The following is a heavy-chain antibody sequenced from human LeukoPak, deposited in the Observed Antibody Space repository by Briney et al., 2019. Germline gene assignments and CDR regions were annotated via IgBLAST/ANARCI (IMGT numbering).Heavy chain of an antibody. CDR3: ARARDCSDNSCYGDN. Sequence: ASVKVSCKASGYTFTNYAMKWVRQAPGQGLEWMGWINTNTGNPTYAQGFTGRFVFSLDTSVSTAYLQISSLKAEDTAVYYCARARDCSDNSCYGDNWGQGTLVTVSS. D-gene: IGHD2-15*01. CDR1: GYTFTNYA. V-gene: IGHV7-4-1*02. CDR2: INTNTGNP. J-gene: IGHJ4*02.